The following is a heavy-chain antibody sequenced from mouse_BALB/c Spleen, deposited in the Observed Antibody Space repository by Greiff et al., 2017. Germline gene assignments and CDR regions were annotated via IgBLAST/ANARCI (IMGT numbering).Heavy chain of an antibody. V-gene: IGHV2-4-1*01. D-gene: IGHD2-14*01. CDR2: IWSGGST. J-gene: IGHJ4*01. CDR1: GFSLTGYG. CDR3: ARNSNRYDAYAMDY. Sequence: VQLQESGPGLVAPSQSLSITCTVSGFSLTGYGVHWVRQSPGKGLEWLGVIWSGGSTDYNAAFISRLSISKDNSKSQVFFKMNSLQADDTAIYYCARNSNRYDAYAMDYWGQGTSVTVSS.